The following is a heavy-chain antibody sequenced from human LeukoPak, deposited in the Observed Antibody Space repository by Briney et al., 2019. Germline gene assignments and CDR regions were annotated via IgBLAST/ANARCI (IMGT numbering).Heavy chain of an antibody. V-gene: IGHV4-59*12. J-gene: IGHJ5*02. D-gene: IGHD3-22*01. CDR1: GGSISSYY. CDR2: IYYSGST. CDR3: ARAPYYYDSSGYYFGA. Sequence: PSETLSLTCTVSGGSISSYYWSWIRQPPGKGLEWIGYIYYSGSTNYNPSLKSRVTISVDTSKNQFSLKLSSVTAADTAVYYCARAPYYYDSSGYYFGAWGQGTLVTVSS.